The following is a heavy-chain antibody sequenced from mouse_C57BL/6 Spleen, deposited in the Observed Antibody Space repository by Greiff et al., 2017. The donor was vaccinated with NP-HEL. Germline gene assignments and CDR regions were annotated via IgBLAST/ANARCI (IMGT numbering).Heavy chain of an antibody. CDR1: GFSLTSYG. CDR3: ARRTSDRYGSGFAY. D-gene: IGHD1-1*01. CDR2: IWSGGST. J-gene: IGHJ3*01. Sequence: VQLQQSGPGLVQPSQTLSITCTVSGFSLTSYGVHWVRQSPGKGLEWLGVIWSGGSTADNAAFISRLTISKDNSKSQVFFKMNSLQADDTDIYYCARRTSDRYGSGFAYWGQGTLVTVSA. V-gene: IGHV2-2*01.